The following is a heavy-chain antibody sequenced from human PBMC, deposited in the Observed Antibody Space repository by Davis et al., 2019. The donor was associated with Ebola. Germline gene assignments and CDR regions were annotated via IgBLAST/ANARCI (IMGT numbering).Heavy chain of an antibody. J-gene: IGHJ4*02. CDR1: GFTFSSYA. D-gene: IGHD6-13*01. CDR2: ISSNGGST. CDR3: VKGIAAAGTYY. V-gene: IGHV3-64D*08. Sequence: GGSLRLSCSASGFTFSSYAMHWVRQAPGEGLEYVSAISSNGGSTYYADSVKGRFTISRDNSKNTLYLQMSSLRAEDTAVYYCVKGIAAAGTYYWGQGTLVTVSS.